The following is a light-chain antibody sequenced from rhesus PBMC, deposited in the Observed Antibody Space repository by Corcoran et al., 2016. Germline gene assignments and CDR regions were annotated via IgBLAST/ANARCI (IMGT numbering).Light chain of an antibody. V-gene: IGKV1-19*01. CDR1: QGISSW. Sequence: DIQMTQSPSSLSASVGDKVTITCNASQGISSWLAWYQQKPGKAPKPLIYAASKLQSGVPSRFSGNGSGTDYTLTIINLQPEDFATYYCQQYDDLPWTFGQGTKVDIK. J-gene: IGKJ1*01. CDR2: AAS. CDR3: QQYDDLPWT.